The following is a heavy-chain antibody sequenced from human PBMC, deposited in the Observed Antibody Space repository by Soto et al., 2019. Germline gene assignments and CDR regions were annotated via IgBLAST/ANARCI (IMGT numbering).Heavy chain of an antibody. J-gene: IGHJ6*02. V-gene: IGHV3-30*18. Sequence: QVQLVESGGGVVQPGRSLRLSCAASGFTFSSYGMHWVRQAPGKGLEWVAVISYDGSNKYYADSVKGRFTISRDNSKNTLYLQMNSLRAEDPAVYYCAKEYYDFWSGPLTRGMDVWGQGTTVTVSS. CDR2: ISYDGSNK. CDR1: GFTFSSYG. D-gene: IGHD3-3*01. CDR3: AKEYYDFWSGPLTRGMDV.